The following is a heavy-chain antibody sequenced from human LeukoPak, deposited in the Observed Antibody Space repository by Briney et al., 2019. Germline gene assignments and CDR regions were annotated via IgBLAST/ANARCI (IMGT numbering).Heavy chain of an antibody. J-gene: IGHJ6*02. CDR3: ARDQGLTAPPPYGLDV. CDR1: GGTFSSFA. Sequence: SVKVSCKASGGTFSSFAISWVRQAPGQGLEWMGRIIPVLNITTYAQKFQGSVTITADTSTSTVYMELSSLRSEETAVYYCARDQGLTAPPPYGLDVWGQGTTVIVSS. V-gene: IGHV1-69*04. D-gene: IGHD5-18*01. CDR2: IIPVLNIT.